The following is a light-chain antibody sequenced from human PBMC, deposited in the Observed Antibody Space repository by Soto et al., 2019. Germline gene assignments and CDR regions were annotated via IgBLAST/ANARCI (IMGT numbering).Light chain of an antibody. CDR1: SSDIGAYHY. CDR2: EVS. V-gene: IGLV2-14*01. J-gene: IGLJ1*01. CDR3: SSCTTTNTLV. Sequence: QSALTQPASVSGSPGQSITISCTGTSSDIGAYHYVSWYQQHPGKAPKLMIYEVSNRPSGVSNRFSGSKSGNTASLTISGLQAEDEADHYCSSCTTTNTLVFGTGTKV.